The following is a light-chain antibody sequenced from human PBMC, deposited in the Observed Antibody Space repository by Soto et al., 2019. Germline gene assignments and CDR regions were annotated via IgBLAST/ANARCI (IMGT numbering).Light chain of an antibody. V-gene: IGKV1-5*01. CDR3: QQYDSSPGT. J-gene: IGKJ1*01. CDR2: EAS. Sequence: DIQMTQYPSSLSFSVGDGATLSCRASQSVGSCLAWYQQKPGKAPRLLIYEASTLDSGVPARFSGSGSGTEFTLTISSLQPEDFATYYCQQYDSSPGTFGQGTKVDIK. CDR1: QSVGSC.